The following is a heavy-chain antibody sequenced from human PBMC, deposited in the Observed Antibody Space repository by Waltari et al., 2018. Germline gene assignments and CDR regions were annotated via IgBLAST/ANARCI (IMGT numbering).Heavy chain of an antibody. V-gene: IGHV1-69*14. Sequence: QFQRVRSGAGGKKPGSSVKVSCKASGGTFSSYPISWVRQAPGQGLEWMGGIIPIFGTANYAQKFQGRVTITADKSTSTAYMELSSLRSEDTAVYYCARRPSGSYYLDYWGQGTLVTVSS. J-gene: IGHJ4*02. CDR3: ARRPSGSYYLDY. D-gene: IGHD1-26*01. CDR2: IIPIFGTA. CDR1: GGTFSSYP.